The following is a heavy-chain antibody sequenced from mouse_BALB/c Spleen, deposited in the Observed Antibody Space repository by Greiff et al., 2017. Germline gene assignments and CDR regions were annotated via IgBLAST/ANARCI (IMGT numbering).Heavy chain of an antibody. CDR3: ARGYDVAY. CDR2: IDPENGDT. V-gene: IGHV14-4*02. J-gene: IGHJ3*01. D-gene: IGHD2-3*01. Sequence: VQLQQSGAELVRSGASVKLSCTASGFNIKDYYMHWVKQRPEQGLEWIGWIDPENGDTEYAPKFQGKATMTADKSSSTAYMQLSSLTSVDSEVYFCARGYDVAYWGQGTLVTVSA. CDR1: GFNIKDYY.